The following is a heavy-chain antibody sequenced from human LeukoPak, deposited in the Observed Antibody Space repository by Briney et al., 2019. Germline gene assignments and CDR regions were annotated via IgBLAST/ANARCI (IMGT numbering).Heavy chain of an antibody. D-gene: IGHD6-19*01. CDR1: GYTFTGYY. J-gene: IGHJ4*02. CDR3: ARGRYYGSGWYYFDY. V-gene: IGHV1-2*06. CDR2: INPNSGGT. Sequence: ASVKVSCKASGYTFTGYYMHWVRQSPGQGLEWMGRINPNSGGTNYAQKFQGRVTMTRDTSISTTYIELSRLRSDDPAVYFCARGRYYGSGWYYFDYWGQGTLVTVSS.